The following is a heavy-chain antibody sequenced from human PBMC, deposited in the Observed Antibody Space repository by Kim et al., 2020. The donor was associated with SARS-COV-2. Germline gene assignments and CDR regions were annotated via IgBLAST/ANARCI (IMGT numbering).Heavy chain of an antibody. CDR2: IYTSGST. CDR1: GGSISSGSYY. J-gene: IGHJ5*02. D-gene: IGHD2-8*01. V-gene: IGHV4-61*02. CDR3: ASEKRVMNWFDP. Sequence: SETLSLTCTVSGGSISSGSYYWSWIRQPAGKGLEWIGRIYTSGSTNYNPSLKSRVTISVDTSKNQFSLKLSSVTAADTAVYYCASEKRVMNWFDPWGQGTLVTVSS.